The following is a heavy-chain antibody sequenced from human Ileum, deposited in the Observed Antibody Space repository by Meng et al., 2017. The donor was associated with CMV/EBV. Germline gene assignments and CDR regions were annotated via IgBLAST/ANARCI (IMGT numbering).Heavy chain of an antibody. V-gene: IGHV3-9*01. D-gene: IGHD2-21*01. CDR2: ISWNSGSI. CDR1: GFTFDDYA. CDR3: AKDIQGFHYYYYGMDV. J-gene: IGHJ6*02. Sequence: SLKISCAASGFTFDDYAIHWVRQAPGKGLEWVSGISWNSGSIGYVDSVKGRFTISRDNAKNFLYLQMNSLRAEDTALYYCAKDIQGFHYYYYGMDVWGQGTTVTVSS.